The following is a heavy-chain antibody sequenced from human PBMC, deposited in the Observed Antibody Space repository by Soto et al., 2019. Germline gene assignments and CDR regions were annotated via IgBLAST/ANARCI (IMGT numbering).Heavy chain of an antibody. CDR3: ARDPPATRHGMDV. Sequence: PGGSLILSCAASGFTVRSNYMIWVRQAPGKGLEWVSVIYSGGSTYYADSVRGRFTISRDNSKNTLYLQMKSLRAEDTAVYYCARDPPATRHGMDVWGQGTTVTVSS. V-gene: IGHV3-53*01. CDR2: IYSGGST. CDR1: GFTVRSNY. J-gene: IGHJ6*02.